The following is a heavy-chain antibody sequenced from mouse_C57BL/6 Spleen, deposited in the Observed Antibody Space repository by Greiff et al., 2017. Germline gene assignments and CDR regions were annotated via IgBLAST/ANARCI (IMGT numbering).Heavy chain of an antibody. D-gene: IGHD1-1*01. CDR3: ARRYGSTAGAMDY. CDR2: ISGGGGNT. J-gene: IGHJ4*01. CDR1: GFTFSSYT. Sequence: DVQLVESGGGLVKPGGSLKLSCAASGFTFSSYTMSWVRPTPEKRLEWVATISGGGGNTYYPDSVKGRFTISRDNAKNPLYLQMSRLRSEDTALYYCARRYGSTAGAMDYWGQGTSVTVSS. V-gene: IGHV5-9*01.